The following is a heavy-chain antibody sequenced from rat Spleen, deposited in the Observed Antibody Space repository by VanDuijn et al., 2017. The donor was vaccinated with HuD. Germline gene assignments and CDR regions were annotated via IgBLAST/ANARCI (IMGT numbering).Heavy chain of an antibody. CDR1: GFSLTSYS. Sequence: QVQLKESGPGLVQPSETLSLTCTVSGFSLTSYSVSWVRQTPGKGLEWLGFIRSGGNTEYNSEFKSRLSVSRDTSRSQVFLKMNSLQSEDTAIYFCTRDHSYWGNYYPGGFAYWGQGTLVTVSS. CDR3: TRDHSYWGNYYPGGFAY. V-gene: IGHV2-15*01. D-gene: IGHD1-12*02. CDR2: IRSGGNT. J-gene: IGHJ3*01.